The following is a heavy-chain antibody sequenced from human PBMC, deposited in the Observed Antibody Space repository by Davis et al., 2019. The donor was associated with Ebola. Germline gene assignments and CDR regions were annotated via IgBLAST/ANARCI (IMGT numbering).Heavy chain of an antibody. Sequence: PGGSLRLSCAVSGVTFRNYVMSWVRQAPGKGLEWVSSISSSGGNSFYMDSVKGRFYIDRDNSKNTVHLQMHRLRAEDTAVYYCTRGRGGSSWELYWGQGTLVTVSS. CDR1: GVTFRNYV. D-gene: IGHD6-13*01. CDR2: ISSSGGNS. J-gene: IGHJ4*02. V-gene: IGHV3-23*01. CDR3: TRGRGGSSWELY.